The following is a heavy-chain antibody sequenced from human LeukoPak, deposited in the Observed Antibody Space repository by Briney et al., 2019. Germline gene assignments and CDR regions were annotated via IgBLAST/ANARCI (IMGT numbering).Heavy chain of an antibody. J-gene: IGHJ3*02. V-gene: IGHV4-34*01. CDR3: ARPKSGALDAFDI. CDR2: INHSGST. CDR1: GGSFSGYY. D-gene: IGHD1-26*01. Sequence: PSETLSLTCAVYGGSFSGYYWSWIRQPPGKGLEWIGEINHSGSTNYNPSLKSRVTISVDTSKNQFSLKLSSVTAADTAVYYCARPKSGALDAFDIWGQGTMVTVSS.